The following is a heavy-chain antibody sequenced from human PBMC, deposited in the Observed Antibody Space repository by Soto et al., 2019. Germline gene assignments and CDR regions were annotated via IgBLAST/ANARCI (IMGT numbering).Heavy chain of an antibody. J-gene: IGHJ5*02. CDR1: GASISGYY. CDR3: VRDGTKTLRDWFDP. Sequence: SETLSLTCTVSGASISGYYWSWIRKSAGKGLEWIGRIYATGTTDYNPSLKSRVMMSVDTSKKQFSLRLRSVTAADTAVYYCVRDGTKTLRDWFDPWGQGISATVSS. D-gene: IGHD1-1*01. V-gene: IGHV4-4*07. CDR2: IYATGTT.